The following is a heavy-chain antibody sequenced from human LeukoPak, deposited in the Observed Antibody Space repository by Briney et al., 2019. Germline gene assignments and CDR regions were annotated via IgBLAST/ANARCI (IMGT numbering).Heavy chain of an antibody. CDR3: ARGIFGMVLNAFDL. Sequence: PSETLSLTCTVSGGSITNNNYNWDWIRQPPGRGLEWVGYISYGGSTNYNPSLKSRVTISVDTSTNQFSLKLSSVTAADTAVYYCARGIFGMVLNAFDLWGRGTMVTVSS. CDR1: GGSITNNNYN. D-gene: IGHD3-3*01. V-gene: IGHV4-61*05. J-gene: IGHJ3*01. CDR2: ISYGGST.